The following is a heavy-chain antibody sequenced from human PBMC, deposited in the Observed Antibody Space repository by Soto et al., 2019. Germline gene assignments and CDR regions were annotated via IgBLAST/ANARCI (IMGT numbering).Heavy chain of an antibody. Sequence: QVQLVQSGAEVKKPGSSVKVSCKASGGTFSSYAISWVXQAPGQGLEWMGGIIPISGTANYAQKFQGRVTITADESTSTAYMELSSLRSEDTAVYYCARSQGSSTSLEIYYYYYYGMDVWGQGTTVTVSS. CDR1: GGTFSSYA. J-gene: IGHJ6*02. CDR3: ARSQGSSTSLEIYYYYYYGMDV. V-gene: IGHV1-69*01. CDR2: IIPISGTA. D-gene: IGHD2-2*01.